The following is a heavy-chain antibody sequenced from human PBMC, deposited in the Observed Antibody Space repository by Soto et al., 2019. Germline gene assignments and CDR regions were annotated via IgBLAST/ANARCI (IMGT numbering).Heavy chain of an antibody. CDR2: IIPILGIA. D-gene: IGHD1-1*01. Sequence: QVQLVQSGAEVKKPGSSVKVSCKASGGTFSSYTISWVRQAPGQGLEWMGRIIPILGIANYAQKFQGRVTITADKSTSTAYMELSSLRSEDTAVYDGARGNQTRKFDWFDPWGQGTLDTVSS. CDR1: GGTFSSYT. J-gene: IGHJ5*02. V-gene: IGHV1-69*02. CDR3: ARGNQTRKFDWFDP.